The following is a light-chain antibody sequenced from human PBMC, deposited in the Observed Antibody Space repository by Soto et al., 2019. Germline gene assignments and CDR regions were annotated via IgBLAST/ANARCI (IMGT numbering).Light chain of an antibody. CDR3: PSWTTSPTMI. J-gene: IGLJ2*01. CDR1: SSDIGAYNF. V-gene: IGLV2-14*03. CDR2: DVN. Sequence: QSALTQPASVSGSPGQSITISCTGTSSDIGAYNFVSWYQQHPGKAPKLMLYDVNIRPSGVSNRFSGSKSGNTASLTISGPQAEDEADYYCPSWTTSPTMIFGGGTKVPVL.